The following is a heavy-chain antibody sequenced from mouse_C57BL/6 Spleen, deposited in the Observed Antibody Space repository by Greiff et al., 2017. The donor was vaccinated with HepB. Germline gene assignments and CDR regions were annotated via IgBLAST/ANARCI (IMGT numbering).Heavy chain of an antibody. D-gene: IGHD1-1*01. CDR3: TTGIYYGNFFDY. CDR1: GFNIKDDY. V-gene: IGHV14-4*01. CDR2: IDPENGDT. Sequence: EVQLVESGAELVRPGASVKLSCTASGFNIKDDYMHWVKQRPEQGLEWIGWIDPENGDTEYASKFQGKATITADTSSNTAYLQLSSLTSEDTAVYYCTTGIYYGNFFDYWGQGTTLTVSS. J-gene: IGHJ2*01.